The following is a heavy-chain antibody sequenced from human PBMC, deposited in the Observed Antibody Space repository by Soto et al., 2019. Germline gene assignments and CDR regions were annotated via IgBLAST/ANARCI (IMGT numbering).Heavy chain of an antibody. CDR3: ARVHGSGSYCLDY. J-gene: IGHJ4*02. V-gene: IGHV4-34*01. CDR1: GGSFSGYY. D-gene: IGHD3-10*01. Sequence: SETLSLTCAVYGGSFSGYYWSWIRQPPGKGLEWIGEINHSGSTNYNPSLMSRVTISVDTSKNQFSLKLSSVTAADTAVYYCARVHGSGSYCLDYWGQGTLVTVSS. CDR2: INHSGST.